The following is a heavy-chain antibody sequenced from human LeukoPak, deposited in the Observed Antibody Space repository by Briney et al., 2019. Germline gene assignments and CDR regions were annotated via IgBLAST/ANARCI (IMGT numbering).Heavy chain of an antibody. CDR1: GFIFSGSW. CDR3: AFTSLHYDFWSY. V-gene: IGHV3-7*03. CDR2: IKKDGSEK. J-gene: IGHJ4*02. D-gene: IGHD3-3*01. Sequence: GGSLRLSCTASGFIFSGSWMAWIRQAPGKGLEWVAIIKKDGSEKYYVDSMKGRFTISRDNSKNTLYLQMNSLRAEDTAVYYCAFTSLHYDFWSYWGQGTLVTVSS.